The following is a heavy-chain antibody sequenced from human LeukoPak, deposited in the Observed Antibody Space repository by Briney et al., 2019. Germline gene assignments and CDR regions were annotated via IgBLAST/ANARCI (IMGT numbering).Heavy chain of an antibody. CDR1: GFPFSDYW. CDR2: IKYDGNEE. Sequence: PGGSLRLSCAASGFPFSDYWMSWMRQAPGKGLEWVANIKYDGNEEYYVDSVKGRFIISRDNAKNSLYLQLNSLRVEDTAVYYCRSGGAAPGSFDNWGQGTLVIVSP. V-gene: IGHV3-7*01. J-gene: IGHJ4*02. CDR3: RSGGAAPGSFDN. D-gene: IGHD6-25*01.